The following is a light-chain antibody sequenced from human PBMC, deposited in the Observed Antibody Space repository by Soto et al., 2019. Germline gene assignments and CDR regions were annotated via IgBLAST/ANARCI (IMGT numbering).Light chain of an antibody. CDR2: WAS. Sequence: DIAMTQSPESLAVPLGERATITCKSSQSILNTSNTRNYLAWYQQKPGQPPKLRIYWASTRESGVPDRFTGSGSGTEFTLTISSLQAEDVAVYYCLQYYNSPRTFGQGTKVEIK. CDR1: QSILNTSNTRNY. J-gene: IGKJ1*01. CDR3: LQYYNSPRT. V-gene: IGKV4-1*01.